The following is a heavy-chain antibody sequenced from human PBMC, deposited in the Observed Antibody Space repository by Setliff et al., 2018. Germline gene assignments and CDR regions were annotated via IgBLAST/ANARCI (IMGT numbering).Heavy chain of an antibody. J-gene: IGHJ6*03. CDR1: GGSITSGRYY. D-gene: IGHD3-10*01. V-gene: IGHV4-39*01. CDR3: ARHVGSRGRGYNYYYYYMDV. Sequence: SETLSLTCTVSGGSITSGRYYWGWIRQPPGQGLEWIASIHYSENTYYNPSLKTRVTISVDTSKNQFSLKLSFVTAADTAVYYCARHVGSRGRGYNYYYYYMDVWGKGTTVTVSS. CDR2: IHYSENT.